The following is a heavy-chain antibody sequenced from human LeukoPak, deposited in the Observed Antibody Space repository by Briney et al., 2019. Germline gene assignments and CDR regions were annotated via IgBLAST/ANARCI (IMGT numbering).Heavy chain of an antibody. CDR3: AKDGGTSGYYAGFVDY. CDR1: GFTFSSYA. D-gene: IGHD3-22*01. J-gene: IGHJ4*02. CDR2: ISGSGGST. V-gene: IGHV3-23*01. Sequence: GGSLRLSCAASGFTFSSYAMSWVRQAPGKGLEWVSAISGSGGSTYYADSVKGRFTISRDNSKNTLYLQMNSLRAEDTAVYYCAKDGGTSGYYAGFVDYWGQGTMVTVSS.